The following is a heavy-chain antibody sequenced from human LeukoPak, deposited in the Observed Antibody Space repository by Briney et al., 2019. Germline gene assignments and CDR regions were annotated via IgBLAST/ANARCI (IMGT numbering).Heavy chain of an antibody. J-gene: IGHJ4*02. CDR2: MNPNSGNT. Sequence: GASVKVSCEASGYTFTSYDINWVRQATGQGLEWMGWMNPNSGNTGYAQKFQGRVTMTRNTSISTAYMELSSLRSEDTAVYYCARVSYSSGWYGVDYWGQGTLVTVSS. V-gene: IGHV1-8*01. CDR1: GYTFTSYD. CDR3: ARVSYSSGWYGVDY. D-gene: IGHD6-19*01.